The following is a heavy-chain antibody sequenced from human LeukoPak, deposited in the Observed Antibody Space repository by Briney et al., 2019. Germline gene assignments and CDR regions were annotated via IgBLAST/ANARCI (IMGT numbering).Heavy chain of an antibody. CDR2: INAGNGNT. CDR3: ARTDYYDSSGYYLTPNY. D-gene: IGHD3-22*01. CDR1: GYTFTSYA. Sequence: ASVKVSCKASGYTFTSYAMHWVRQAPGQRLGWMGWINAGNGNTKYSQKFQGRVTITRDTSASTAYMELSSLRSEDTAVYYCARTDYYDSSGYYLTPNYWGQGTLVTVPS. J-gene: IGHJ4*02. V-gene: IGHV1-3*01.